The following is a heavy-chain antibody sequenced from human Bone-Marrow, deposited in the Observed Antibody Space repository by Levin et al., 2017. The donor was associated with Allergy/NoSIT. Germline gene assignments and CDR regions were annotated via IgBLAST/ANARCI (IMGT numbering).Heavy chain of an antibody. CDR2: ISTSGGTT. D-gene: IGHD2/OR15-2a*01. V-gene: IGHV3-23*01. CDR3: AKGTFGFDP. CDR1: GFTFSSSA. Sequence: LSLTCAASGFTFSSSAMSWVRQSPGKGLEWVSSISTSGGTTYYADSVKGRFAISRDNSKNTLYLQMNSLRAEDTAVYYCAKGTFGFDPWGQGTLVTVSS. J-gene: IGHJ5*01.